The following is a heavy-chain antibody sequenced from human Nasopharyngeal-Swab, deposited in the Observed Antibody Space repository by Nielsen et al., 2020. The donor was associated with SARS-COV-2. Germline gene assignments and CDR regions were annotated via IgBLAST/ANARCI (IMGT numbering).Heavy chain of an antibody. D-gene: IGHD2-2*03. V-gene: IGHV4-4*07. CDR3: ARDGYCSDASCSHYYFFFGMDV. Sequence: GSLRLSCSVSGGSIDSFYWSWIRQPAGKGLEWIGRIYSSGTTNSNPSLRSRLAMSVDTSKNQFSLTLTSVTAADTAVYYCARDGYCSDASCSHYYFFFGMDVWGPGTTVTVSS. CDR2: IYSSGTT. J-gene: IGHJ6*02. CDR1: GGSIDSFY.